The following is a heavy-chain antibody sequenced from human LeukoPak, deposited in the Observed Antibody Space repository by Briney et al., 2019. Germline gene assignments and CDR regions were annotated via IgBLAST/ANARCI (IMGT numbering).Heavy chain of an antibody. D-gene: IGHD3-22*01. CDR1: GYTLTELS. V-gene: IGHV1-24*01. J-gene: IGHJ4*02. Sequence: ASVKVSCKVSGYTLTELSMHWVRQAPGKGLEWMGGFDPEDGETIYAQKFQGRVTMTEDTSTDTAYMELSSLRSEDTAVYYCARAEVPTYYYDSSGSYYFDYWGQGTLVTVSS. CDR2: FDPEDGET. CDR3: ARAEVPTYYYDSSGSYYFDY.